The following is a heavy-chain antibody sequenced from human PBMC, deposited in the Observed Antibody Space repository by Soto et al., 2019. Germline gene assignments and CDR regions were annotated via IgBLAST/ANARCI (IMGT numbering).Heavy chain of an antibody. Sequence: GGSLRLSCAASGFTFSNAWMSWVRQAPGKGLEWVGRIKSKKDGGATDFAAPVKGRFAISRDDSKNTLYLQMNSLKTEDTAVYFCITDYYDATGYYGYFQYWGRGTLVTVSS. CDR1: GFTFSNAW. CDR3: ITDYYDATGYYGYFQY. V-gene: IGHV3-15*01. CDR2: IKSKKDGGAT. D-gene: IGHD3-22*01. J-gene: IGHJ1*01.